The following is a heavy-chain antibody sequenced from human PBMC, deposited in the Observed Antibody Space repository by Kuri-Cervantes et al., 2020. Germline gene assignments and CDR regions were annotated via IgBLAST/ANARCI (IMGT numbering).Heavy chain of an antibody. CDR1: GGTFSSYA. J-gene: IGHJ6*02. D-gene: IGHD6-19*01. CDR2: IIPIFGTA. V-gene: IGHV1-69*13. CDR3: ARLRVGSGWYSLSYYGMDV. Sequence: SVKVSCKASGGTFSSYAISWVRQAPGQGLEWMGGIIPIFGTANYAQKFQGRVTITADESTSTAYMELSSLRSEDTAVYYCARLRVGSGWYSLSYYGMDVWGQGTTVTVSS.